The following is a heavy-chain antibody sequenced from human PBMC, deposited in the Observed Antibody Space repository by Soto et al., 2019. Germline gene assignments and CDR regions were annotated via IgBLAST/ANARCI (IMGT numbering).Heavy chain of an antibody. CDR1: GFTLSSYA. Sequence: EVQVLESGGGLVQPGGSLRLSCAASGFTLSSYAMSWVRQTAGKGLEWGSGISGNGGSTYYADSVKGRFTISRDNSKNKLYLQMNSLRAEDTAVYYCAKSESNGSHYAYSFDYWGQGTLVTVS. CDR2: ISGNGGST. CDR3: AKSESNGSHYAYSFDY. D-gene: IGHD1-26*01. J-gene: IGHJ4*02. V-gene: IGHV3-23*01.